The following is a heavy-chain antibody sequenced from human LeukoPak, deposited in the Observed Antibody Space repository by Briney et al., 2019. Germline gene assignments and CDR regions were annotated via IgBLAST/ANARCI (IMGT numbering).Heavy chain of an antibody. CDR3: ARDREGYCSGGSCLDYFDY. CDR1: GDSISTYY. Sequence: SETLSLTCTVSGDSISTYYWSWIRQPPGKGLEWIGYIYYSGSTNYNPSLNSRVTISVDTSKNQFSLRLSSVTAADTAVYYCARDREGYCSGGSCLDYFDYWGQGTLVTVSS. V-gene: IGHV4-59*12. CDR2: IYYSGST. J-gene: IGHJ4*02. D-gene: IGHD2-15*01.